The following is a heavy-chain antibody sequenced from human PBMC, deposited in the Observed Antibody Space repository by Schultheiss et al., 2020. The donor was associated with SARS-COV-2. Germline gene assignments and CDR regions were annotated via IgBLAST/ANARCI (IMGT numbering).Heavy chain of an antibody. V-gene: IGHV4-59*10. Sequence: SETLSLTCAVYGGSFSGYYWSWIRQPPGKGLEWIGRIYTSGSTNYNPSLKSRVTISVDTSKNQFSLKLSSVTAADTAVYYCARDLGATGDWGQGTLVTVSS. CDR2: IYTSGST. CDR3: ARDLGATGD. CDR1: GGSFSGYY. J-gene: IGHJ4*02. D-gene: IGHD5-12*01.